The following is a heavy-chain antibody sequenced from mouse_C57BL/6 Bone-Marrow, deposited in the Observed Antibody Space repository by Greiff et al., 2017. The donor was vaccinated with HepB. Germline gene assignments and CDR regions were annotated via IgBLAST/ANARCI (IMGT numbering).Heavy chain of an antibody. Sequence: EVKVEESGGGLVQPGGSLKLSCAASGFTFSDYGMAWVRQAPRKGPEWVAFISNLAYSIYYADTVTGRFTISRENAKNTLYLEMSSLRAEDTAMYYCASGSNYVGPFAYWGQGTLVTVSA. J-gene: IGHJ3*01. CDR2: ISNLAYSI. CDR3: ASGSNYVGPFAY. CDR1: GFTFSDYG. V-gene: IGHV5-15*04. D-gene: IGHD2-5*01.